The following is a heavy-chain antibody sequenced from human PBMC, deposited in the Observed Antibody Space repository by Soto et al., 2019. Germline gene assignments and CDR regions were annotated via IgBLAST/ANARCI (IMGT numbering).Heavy chain of an antibody. CDR3: ASSSASITMIVVVPLDY. D-gene: IGHD3-22*01. V-gene: IGHV4-38-2*01. J-gene: IGHJ4*02. CDR1: GYSISSGYY. CDR2: IYHSGST. Sequence: SETLSLTCAVSGYSISSGYYWGWIRQPPGKGLEWIGSIYHSGSTYYNPSLKSRVTISVDTSKNQFSLKLSSVTAADTAVYYCASSSASITMIVVVPLDYWGQGTLVTVSS.